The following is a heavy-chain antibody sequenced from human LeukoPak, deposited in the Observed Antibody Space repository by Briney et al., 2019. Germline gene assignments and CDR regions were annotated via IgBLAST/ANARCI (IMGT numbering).Heavy chain of an antibody. CDR3: ATDLRGRGVSAFDY. CDR1: GGTFSSYA. Sequence: ASVKVSCKASGGTFSSYAISWVRQAPGQGLEWMGGIIPIFGTANYAQKFQGRVTMTEDTSTDTAYMELSSLRSEDTAVYYCATDLRGRGVSAFDYWGQGTLVTVSS. J-gene: IGHJ4*02. V-gene: IGHV1-69*06. D-gene: IGHD3-10*01. CDR2: IIPIFGTA.